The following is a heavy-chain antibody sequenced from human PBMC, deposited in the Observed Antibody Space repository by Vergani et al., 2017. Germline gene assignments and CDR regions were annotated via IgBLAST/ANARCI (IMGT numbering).Heavy chain of an antibody. Sequence: QVQLVQSGAEVKKPGASVKVSCKVSGYTLTELSMHWVRQAPGKGLEWMGWISAYNGNTNYAQKLQGRVTMTTDTSTSTAYMELRSLRSDDTAVYYCARAGPYSSSSLDVWGQGTTVTVSS. CDR2: ISAYNGNT. D-gene: IGHD6-6*01. CDR3: ARAGPYSSSSLDV. CDR1: GYTLTELS. J-gene: IGHJ6*02. V-gene: IGHV1-18*01.